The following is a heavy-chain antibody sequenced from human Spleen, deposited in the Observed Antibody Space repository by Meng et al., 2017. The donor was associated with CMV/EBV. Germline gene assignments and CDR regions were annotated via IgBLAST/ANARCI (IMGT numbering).Heavy chain of an antibody. CDR2: ILPIFGIT. Sequence: SVKVSCKASGGTFSSYAISWVRQAPGQGLEWMGEILPIFGITNYAQKFQGRVTIATDESTSTVYMELSSLRSEDTAVYYCARVLHNFYDSSGNHYGMDVWGQGTTVTVSS. CDR1: GGTFSSYA. D-gene: IGHD3-22*01. CDR3: ARVLHNFYDSSGNHYGMDV. V-gene: IGHV1-69*05. J-gene: IGHJ6*02.